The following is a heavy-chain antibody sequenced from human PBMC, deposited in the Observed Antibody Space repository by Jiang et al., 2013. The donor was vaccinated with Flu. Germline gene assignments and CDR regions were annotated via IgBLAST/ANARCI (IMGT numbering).Heavy chain of an antibody. Sequence: GAEVKKPGASVKVSCKASGYTFTGYYMHWVRQAPGQGLEWMGRINPNSGGTNYAQKFQGRVTMTRDTSISTAYMELSRLRSDDTAVYYCARSTTVVTPIRPPFDYWGQGTLVTVSS. J-gene: IGHJ4*02. D-gene: IGHD4-23*01. CDR1: GYTFTGYY. CDR2: INPNSGGT. V-gene: IGHV1-2*06. CDR3: ARSTTVVTPIRPPFDY.